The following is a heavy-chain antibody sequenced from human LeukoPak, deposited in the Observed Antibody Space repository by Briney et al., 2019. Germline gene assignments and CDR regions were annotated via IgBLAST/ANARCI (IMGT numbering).Heavy chain of an antibody. CDR2: INPNSGGT. J-gene: IGHJ6*03. Sequence: GASVKVSCKASGYTFTGYYMHWVRQAPGQGLEWMGWINPNSGGTNYAQKFQGRVTMTRDTSISTAYMELSRLRSDDTAVYYCARARYYGSGSYYRKPYYYYMDVWGKGTTVTISS. V-gene: IGHV1-2*02. D-gene: IGHD3-10*01. CDR1: GYTFTGYY. CDR3: ARARYYGSGSYYRKPYYYYMDV.